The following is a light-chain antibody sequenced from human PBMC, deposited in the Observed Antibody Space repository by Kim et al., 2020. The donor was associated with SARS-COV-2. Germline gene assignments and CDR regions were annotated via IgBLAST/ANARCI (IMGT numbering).Light chain of an antibody. V-gene: IGKV3-11*01. CDR2: DAS. Sequence: EIVLTQSQATLSLSPGEGATLSCRASQSVGDYLAWYQQNPGQAPRLLIFDASNRAPGIPARFTGSGSGTDFTLTISSLEPEDFAVYFCQQRSLWWTFGHGTKVDIK. CDR3: QQRSLWWT. CDR1: QSVGDY. J-gene: IGKJ1*01.